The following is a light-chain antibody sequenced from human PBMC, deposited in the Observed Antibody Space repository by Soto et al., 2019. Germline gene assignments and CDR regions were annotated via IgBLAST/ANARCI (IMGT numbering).Light chain of an antibody. CDR3: QQYDNLPRT. CDR2: DAS. CDR1: ESMSNC. J-gene: IGKJ4*01. V-gene: IGKV1-33*01. Sequence: DIQMTQAPSTLSASVGDRVTITCRASESMSNCLAWYQQKPGKAPKLLIYDASNLETGVPSRFSGSGSGTDFTFTISSLQPEDIATYYCQQYDNLPRTFGGGTKVDI.